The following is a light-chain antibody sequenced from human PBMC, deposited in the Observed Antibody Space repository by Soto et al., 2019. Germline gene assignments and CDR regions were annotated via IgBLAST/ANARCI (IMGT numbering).Light chain of an antibody. V-gene: IGLV2-11*01. CDR1: SSDVGGYNY. CDR2: DVT. Sequence: QPVLTQPRSVSGSPGQSLTISCTGTSSDVGGYNYVSWYQQYPGKVPKLMIYDVTKRPSGVPDRFSGSKSGNTASLTISGLQAEDEADYYCCSHAGSYTYVFGTGTKVTVL. J-gene: IGLJ1*01. CDR3: CSHAGSYTYV.